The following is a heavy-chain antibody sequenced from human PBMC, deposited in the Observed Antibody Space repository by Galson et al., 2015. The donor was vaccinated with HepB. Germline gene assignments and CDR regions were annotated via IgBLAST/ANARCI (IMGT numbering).Heavy chain of an antibody. V-gene: IGHV3-23*01. CDR3: AKDILHWSFDH. D-gene: IGHD2-8*02. CDR1: GFGIYYNA. Sequence: SLRLSCAASGFGIYYNAMTWVRQAPGKGLEWVAAVGGSSTRTDYAASVQGRFTISRDTSRNILYLHLNFLRAEDTAVYSCAKDILHWSFDHWGQGTLVTVSS. J-gene: IGHJ4*02. CDR2: VGGSSTRT.